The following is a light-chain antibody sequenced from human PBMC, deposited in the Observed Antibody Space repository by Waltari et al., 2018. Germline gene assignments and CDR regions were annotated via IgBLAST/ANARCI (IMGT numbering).Light chain of an antibody. Sequence: QAGLTQPPSVSKGLRQTDTLTCPGNRNNVGNQGAAWLPQPPGQPPRLLSYRNNNRPSGISERFSASRSGNTASLTITGLQPEDEADYYCSAWDSNLREYVFGTGTKVTVL. CDR1: RNNVGNQG. CDR3: SAWDSNLREYV. CDR2: RNN. V-gene: IGLV10-54*04. J-gene: IGLJ1*01.